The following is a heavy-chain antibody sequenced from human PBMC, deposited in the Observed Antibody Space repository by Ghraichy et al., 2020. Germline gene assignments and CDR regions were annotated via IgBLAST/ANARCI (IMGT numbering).Heavy chain of an antibody. D-gene: IGHD3-10*01. CDR2: IKQDGSEK. CDR3: ARVRWFGDQIYFDY. CDR1: GFSFSSYW. Sequence: LSLTCAASGFSFSSYWMTWVRQAPGKGLEWVANIKQDGSEKYYVASVRGRFTISRDNAKNSLYLQMNSLRAEDTAVYYCARVRWFGDQIYFDYWGQGTLVTFSS. V-gene: IGHV3-7*01. J-gene: IGHJ4*02.